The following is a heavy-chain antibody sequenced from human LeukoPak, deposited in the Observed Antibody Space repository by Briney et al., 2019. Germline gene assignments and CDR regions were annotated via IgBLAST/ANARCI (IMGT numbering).Heavy chain of an antibody. D-gene: IGHD2-2*01. CDR2: IIPIFGTA. CDR3: ARVMTPLGYCSSTSCYSTYYYYYYGMDV. J-gene: IGHJ6*02. Sequence: GASVKVSCKASGGTFSSYAISWVRQAPGQGLEWMGGIIPIFGTANYAQKFQGRVMITADESTSTAYMELSSLRSEDTAVYYCARVMTPLGYCSSTSCYSTYYYYYYGMDVWGQGTTVTVSS. CDR1: GGTFSSYA. V-gene: IGHV1-69*13.